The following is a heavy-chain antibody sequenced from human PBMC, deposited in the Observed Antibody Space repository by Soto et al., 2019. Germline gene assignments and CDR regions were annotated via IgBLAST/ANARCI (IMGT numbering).Heavy chain of an antibody. J-gene: IGHJ3*02. D-gene: IGHD2-21*02. CDR1: SVSNAW. Sequence: SVSNAWMNWVRQAPGKGLEWVGRIKSKTDGGTTDYAAPVKGRFTISRDDSKNTLYLQMNSLKTEDTAVYYCTTAIVVGTVHAFDIWGQGTMVTVSS. V-gene: IGHV3-15*07. CDR3: TTAIVVGTVHAFDI. CDR2: IKSKTDGGTT.